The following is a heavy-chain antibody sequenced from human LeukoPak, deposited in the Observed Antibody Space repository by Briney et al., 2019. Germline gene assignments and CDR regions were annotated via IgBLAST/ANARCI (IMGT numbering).Heavy chain of an antibody. Sequence: GASVKVSCKASGYTFTSYYMHWVRQAPGQGLEWMGIINPSGGSTSYAQKFQGRVTMTRDTSTSTVYMELSSLRSEDTAAYYCARTYYDILTGYYYYGMDVWGQGTTVTVSS. CDR1: GYTFTSYY. V-gene: IGHV1-46*01. CDR2: INPSGGST. J-gene: IGHJ6*02. D-gene: IGHD3-9*01. CDR3: ARTYYDILTGYYYYGMDV.